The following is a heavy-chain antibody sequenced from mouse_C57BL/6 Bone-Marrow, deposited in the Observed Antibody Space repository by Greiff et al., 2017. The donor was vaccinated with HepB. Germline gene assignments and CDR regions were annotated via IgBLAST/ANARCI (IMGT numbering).Heavy chain of an antibody. Sequence: VHLVESGPELVKPGASVKISCKASGYAFSSSWMNWVKQRPGKGLEWIGRIYPGDGDTNYNGKFKGKATLTADKSSSTAYMQLSSLTSEDSAVYFCAPSSPYFDYWGQGTTLTVSS. J-gene: IGHJ2*01. CDR3: APSSPYFDY. CDR2: IYPGDGDT. V-gene: IGHV1-82*01. D-gene: IGHD1-1*01. CDR1: GYAFSSSW.